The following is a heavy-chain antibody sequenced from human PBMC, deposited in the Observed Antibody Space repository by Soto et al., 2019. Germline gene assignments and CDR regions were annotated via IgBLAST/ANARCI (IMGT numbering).Heavy chain of an antibody. J-gene: IGHJ4*02. CDR3: ARGFGYCSSTSCRKYYFDY. CDR1: GGSVSSGSYY. CDR2: IYYSGST. D-gene: IGHD2-2*03. V-gene: IGHV4-61*01. Sequence: SETLSLTCTVSGGSVSSGSYYWSWIRQPPGKGLEWIGYIYYSGSTNYNPSLKSRVTISVDTSKNQFSLKLSSVTAADTAVYYCARGFGYCSSTSCRKYYFDYWGQGTLVTVSS.